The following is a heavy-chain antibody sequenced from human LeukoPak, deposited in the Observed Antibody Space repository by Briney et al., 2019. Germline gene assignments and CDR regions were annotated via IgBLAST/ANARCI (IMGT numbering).Heavy chain of an antibody. J-gene: IGHJ4*02. V-gene: IGHV3-23*01. CDR2: ISGSGGST. D-gene: IGHD3-22*01. CDR1: GFTFGDYA. Sequence: GGSLRLSCTASGFTFGDYAMSWVRQAPGKGLEWVSAISGSGGSTYYADSVKGRFTISRDNSKNTLYLQMNSLRAEDTAVYYCAKWDTYYDSSGYCFYWGQGTLVTVSS. CDR3: AKWDTYYDSSGYCFY.